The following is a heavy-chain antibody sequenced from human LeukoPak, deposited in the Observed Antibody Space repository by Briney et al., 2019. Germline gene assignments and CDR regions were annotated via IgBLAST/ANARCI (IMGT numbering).Heavy chain of an antibody. J-gene: IGHJ4*02. Sequence: ASVKVSCKASGYTFTSYYMHWVRQAPGQGLEWMGIINPSGGSTSYAQKFQGRVTMTRDTSMSTAFMELSSLTSEDTAVYYCARGVNSQGTAMVLFDSWGQGSLVTVSA. V-gene: IGHV1-46*01. CDR1: GYTFTSYY. CDR2: INPSGGST. D-gene: IGHD5-18*01. CDR3: ARGVNSQGTAMVLFDS.